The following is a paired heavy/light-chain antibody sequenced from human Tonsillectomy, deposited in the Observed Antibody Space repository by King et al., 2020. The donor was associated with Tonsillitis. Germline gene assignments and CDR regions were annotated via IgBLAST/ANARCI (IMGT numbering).Light chain of an antibody. J-gene: IGLJ2*01. V-gene: IGLV2-11*01. CDR2: DVS. CDR3: SSYAGSYTFV. CDR1: SSDVGTYKF. Sequence: QSALTQPRSVSGSPGQSVTISCTGTSSDVGTYKFVSWYQQHPGKAPKLMIFDVSERPSGVPDRFSGSKSGSTASLTISGLQAEDEADYYCSSYAGSYTFVFGGGTMLTVL.
Heavy chain of an antibody. Sequence: QVQLVHSGAEVKKPGASVEVSCKASGYTFIAYYVHWVRQAPGEGLEWMGWINPYSGDTKFVQKFQGRVTVTRDTSINTVYMTLTGLTSDDTAVYYCARGDGKLGELGEFFPYWGQGTLVTVSS. CDR1: GYTFIAYY. CDR2: INPYSGDT. J-gene: IGHJ4*02. CDR3: ARGDGKLGELGEFFPY. D-gene: IGHD2-21*01. V-gene: IGHV1-2*02.